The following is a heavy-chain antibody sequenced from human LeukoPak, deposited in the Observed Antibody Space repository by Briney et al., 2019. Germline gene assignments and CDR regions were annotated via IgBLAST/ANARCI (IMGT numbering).Heavy chain of an antibody. V-gene: IGHV3-74*01. CDR1: GFTFSSYS. Sequence: LPGGSLRLSCAASGFTFSSYSMNWVRQAPGRGLEWVSRINGDESSTNYADSVKGRFTISRDNAKDTLYLHMNSLTAEDTAVYYCARGAKWAYYFDYWGQGTLVTVSS. CDR2: INGDESST. CDR3: ARGAKWAYYFDY. J-gene: IGHJ4*02. D-gene: IGHD1-26*01.